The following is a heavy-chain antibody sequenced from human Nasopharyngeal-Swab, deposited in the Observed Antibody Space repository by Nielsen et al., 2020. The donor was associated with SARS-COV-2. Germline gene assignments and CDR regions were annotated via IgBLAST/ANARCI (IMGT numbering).Heavy chain of an antibody. J-gene: IGHJ4*02. CDR2: ISYDGSNK. Sequence: GESLKISCAASGFTFSSYGMHWVRQAPGKGPEWVAVISYDGSNKYYADSVKGRFTISRDNAKNSLYLQMNSLRAEDTAVYYCARDLSSGWYGSFDYWGQGTLVTVSS. CDR3: ARDLSSGWYGSFDY. V-gene: IGHV3-30*03. CDR1: GFTFSSYG. D-gene: IGHD6-19*01.